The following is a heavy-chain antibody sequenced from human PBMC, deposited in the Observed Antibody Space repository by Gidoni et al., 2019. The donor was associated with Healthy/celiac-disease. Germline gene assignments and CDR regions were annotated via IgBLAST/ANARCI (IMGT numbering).Heavy chain of an antibody. CDR1: GFTFSSYG. J-gene: IGHJ1*01. CDR3: ATSIDYESVFQH. Sequence: QVQLVESGGGVVQPGRSLRLSCAASGFTFSSYGMHWVRQAPGRGLEWVAVISYDGSNKYYADSVKGRFTISRDNSKNTLYLQMNSLRAEDTAVYYCATSIDYESVFQHWGQGTLVTVSS. CDR2: ISYDGSNK. D-gene: IGHD4-17*01. V-gene: IGHV3-30*03.